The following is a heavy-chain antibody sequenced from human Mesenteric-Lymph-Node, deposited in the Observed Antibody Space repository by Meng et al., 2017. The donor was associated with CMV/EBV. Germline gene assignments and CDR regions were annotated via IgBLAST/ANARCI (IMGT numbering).Heavy chain of an antibody. V-gene: IGHV3-48*03. CDR3: ARKRVDY. CDR1: GFTFSDYE. CDR2: ISSSGSTT. Sequence: GESLKISCAASGFTFSDYEMNWVRQASGKGLEWVSYISSSGSTTYYADSVKGRFTISRDNAKNSLYLQMNSLRAEDTAVYYCARKRVDYWGQGTLVTVSS. J-gene: IGHJ4*02.